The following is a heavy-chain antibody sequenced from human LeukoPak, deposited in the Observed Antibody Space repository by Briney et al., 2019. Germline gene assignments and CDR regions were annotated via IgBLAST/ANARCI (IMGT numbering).Heavy chain of an antibody. J-gene: IGHJ3*02. V-gene: IGHV3-73*01. Sequence: RGSLRLSCAASGFTFSGSAMHWVRQASGKGLEWVGRIRSKANCYATAYAACVKGRYTISRDNSKNTAYLQMNTLKTEDTAVYYCTRHYDILTGYYGGAFDIWGQGTMVTVSS. CDR2: IRSKANCYAT. D-gene: IGHD3-9*01. CDR1: GFTFSGSA. CDR3: TRHYDILTGYYGGAFDI.